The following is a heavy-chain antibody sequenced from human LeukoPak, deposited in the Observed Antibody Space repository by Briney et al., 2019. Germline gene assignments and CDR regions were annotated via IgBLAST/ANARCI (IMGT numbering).Heavy chain of an antibody. CDR2: ISSSSSTI. CDR3: ARDSPYLDC. V-gene: IGHV3-48*02. Sequence: GGSLRLSCAASEFTFSNYAMNWVRQAPGKGLEWVSYISSSSSTIYYADSVKGRFTISRDNGKNSLYLQMNSLRDEDTALYYCARDSPYLDCWGQGTLVTVSS. CDR1: EFTFSNYA. J-gene: IGHJ4*02.